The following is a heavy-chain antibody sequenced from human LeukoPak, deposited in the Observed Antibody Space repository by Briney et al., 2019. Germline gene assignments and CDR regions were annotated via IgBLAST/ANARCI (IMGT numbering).Heavy chain of an antibody. J-gene: IGHJ4*02. CDR2: ISSSSSNM. D-gene: IGHD2-2*03. CDR3: ARVLDIVVVPAFSGGFDY. V-gene: IGHV3-21*01. Sequence: KSGGSLRLSCAASGFTFSISTMNWVRQAPGKGLEWVSSISSSSSNMHYADSVKGRLTISRDNSKNTLYLQMNSLRAEDTAVYYCARVLDIVVVPAFSGGFDYWGQGTLVTVSS. CDR1: GFTFSIST.